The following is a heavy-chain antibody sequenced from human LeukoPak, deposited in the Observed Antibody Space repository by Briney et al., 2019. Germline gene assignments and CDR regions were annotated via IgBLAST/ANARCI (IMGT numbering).Heavy chain of an antibody. D-gene: IGHD2-2*02. Sequence: ASVKVSCKASGYTFTSYDINWVRQATGQGLEWMGWMNPNSGNTGYAQKFQGRVTMIRNTSISTAYMELSSLRSEDTAVYYCARTPTKYCSSTSCYTPYFDYWGQGTLVTVSS. CDR2: MNPNSGNT. CDR1: GYTFTSYD. J-gene: IGHJ4*02. V-gene: IGHV1-8*01. CDR3: ARTPTKYCSSTSCYTPYFDY.